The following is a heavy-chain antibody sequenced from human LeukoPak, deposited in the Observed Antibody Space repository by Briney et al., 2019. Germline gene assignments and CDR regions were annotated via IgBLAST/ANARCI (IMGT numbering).Heavy chain of an antibody. J-gene: IGHJ4*02. V-gene: IGHV4-34*01. CDR2: INHSGST. Sequence: SETLSLTCAVYGGSFSGYYWSWIRQPPGKGLEWIGEINHSGSTNYNPSLKSRVTISVDTSKNQFSLKLSSVTAADTAVYYCARDVGVYYDFWSGYSIDFDYWGQGTLVTVSS. CDR3: ARDVGVYYDFWSGYSIDFDY. D-gene: IGHD3-3*01. CDR1: GGSFSGYY.